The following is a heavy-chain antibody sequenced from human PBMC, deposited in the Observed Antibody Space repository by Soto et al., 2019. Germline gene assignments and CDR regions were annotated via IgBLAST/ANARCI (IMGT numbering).Heavy chain of an antibody. D-gene: IGHD4-17*01. CDR1: GGSISSYY. CDR2: IYTSGST. V-gene: IGHV4-4*07. J-gene: IGHJ5*02. Sequence: SETLSLSCTVSGGSISSYYCSWIRQPAGKGLEWIGRIYTSGSTNYNPSLKSRVTMSVDTSKNQFSLKLSSVTAADTAVYYCARDTDYGDYRWFDPWGQGTLVTVS. CDR3: ARDTDYGDYRWFDP.